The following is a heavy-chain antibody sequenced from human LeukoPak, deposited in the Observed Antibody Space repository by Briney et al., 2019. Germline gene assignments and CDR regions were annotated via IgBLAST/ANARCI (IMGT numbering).Heavy chain of an antibody. CDR2: ISSSSSYI. V-gene: IGHV3-21*01. D-gene: IGHD6-13*01. CDR3: ARDLYSSSWYRVPFY. CDR1: GFTFSSYS. Sequence: GGSLRLSCAASGFTFSSYSMNWVRQAPGKGLEWVSSISSSSSYIYYADSVKGRFTISRGNAKNSLYLQMNSLRAEDTAVYYCARDLYSSSWYRVPFYWGQGTLVTVSS. J-gene: IGHJ4*02.